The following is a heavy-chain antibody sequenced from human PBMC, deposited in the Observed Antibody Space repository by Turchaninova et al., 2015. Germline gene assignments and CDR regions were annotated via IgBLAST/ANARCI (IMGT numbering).Heavy chain of an antibody. J-gene: IGHJ6*03. CDR1: GXXVGXXX. CDR2: INHTGST. D-gene: IGHD3-3*01. V-gene: IGHV4-34*01. Sequence: QEXXXQWGEGRXXXSGXXSLTRXVYGXXVGXXXSPRHRHAPGKGLEWIGAINHTGSTNYNPALKSRVTISVHTPKNQCSLKLSSVTAADTAVYYCARESYDFLSGYYTPGHYYYYYYMDVWGKGTTVTVSS. CDR3: ARESYDFLSGYYTPGHYYYYYYMDV.